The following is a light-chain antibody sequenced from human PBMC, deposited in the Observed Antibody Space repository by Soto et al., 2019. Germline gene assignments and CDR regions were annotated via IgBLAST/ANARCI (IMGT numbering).Light chain of an antibody. CDR1: QSVSSSY. CDR3: QQYGSSPPT. J-gene: IGKJ1*01. Sequence: EIVLTQSPGTLSLSPGERATLSCRARQSVSSSYLAWYQRKPGQAPRLLIYGASNRATGIPNRFSGSGSGTDFTLTITRLEPEDFVVYYCQQYGSSPPTFGQGTKVEI. CDR2: GAS. V-gene: IGKV3-20*01.